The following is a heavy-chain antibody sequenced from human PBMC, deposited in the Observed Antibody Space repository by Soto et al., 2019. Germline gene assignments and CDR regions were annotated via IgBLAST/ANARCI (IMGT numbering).Heavy chain of an antibody. Sequence: GGPLRLSFAASGFTFSSYEMNWVPKAPGKGLERVSYISSSGSTIYYAAAVKGRFTISRDNAKNSLYLQMNSLRAEDTAVYYCARGKMATAYFDCWGQGTLVTVSS. J-gene: IGHJ4*02. D-gene: IGHD5-18*01. CDR3: ARGKMATAYFDC. V-gene: IGHV3-48*03. CDR2: ISSSGSTI. CDR1: GFTFSSYE.